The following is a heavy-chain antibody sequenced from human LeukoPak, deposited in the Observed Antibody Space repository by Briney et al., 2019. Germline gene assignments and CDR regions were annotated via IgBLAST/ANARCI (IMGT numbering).Heavy chain of an antibody. CDR1: GFTFSSYA. D-gene: IGHD2-2*01. V-gene: IGHV3-23*01. Sequence: PGGSLRLSCAASGFTFSSYAMSWVRQAPGKGLEWVSAISGSGGSTYYADSVKGRFTVSGDNSKNTLYLQMSSLRAEDTAVYYCAKDPANDPSRFDYWGQGTLVTVSS. CDR2: ISGSGGST. J-gene: IGHJ4*02. CDR3: AKDPANDPSRFDY.